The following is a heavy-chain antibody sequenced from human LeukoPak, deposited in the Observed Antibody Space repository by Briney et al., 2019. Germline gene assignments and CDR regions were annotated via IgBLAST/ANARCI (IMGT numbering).Heavy chain of an antibody. CDR1: GYTFTGYY. CDR2: IIPILGIA. J-gene: IGHJ3*02. Sequence: GASVKVSCKASGYTFTGYYMHWVRQAPGQGLEWMGRIIPILGIANYAQKFQGRVTITADKSTSTAYMELSSLRSEDTAVYYCARDRALAYCTNGVCETDRDAFDIWGQGAMVTVSS. D-gene: IGHD2-8*01. V-gene: IGHV1-69*04. CDR3: ARDRALAYCTNGVCETDRDAFDI.